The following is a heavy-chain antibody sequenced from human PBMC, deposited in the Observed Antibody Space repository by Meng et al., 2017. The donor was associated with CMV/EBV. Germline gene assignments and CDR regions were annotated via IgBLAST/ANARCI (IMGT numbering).Heavy chain of an antibody. J-gene: IGHJ5*02. CDR1: FTFSSDS. D-gene: IGHD2-2*01. CDR3: ARDFPLVVVPAAGFDP. Sequence: FTFSSDSMNGVRQAPGKGLEWVSSISSSSSYIYYADSVKGRFTISRDNAKNSLYLQMNSLRAEDTAVYYCARDFPLVVVPAAGFDPWGQGTLVTVSS. CDR2: ISSSSSYI. V-gene: IGHV3-21*01.